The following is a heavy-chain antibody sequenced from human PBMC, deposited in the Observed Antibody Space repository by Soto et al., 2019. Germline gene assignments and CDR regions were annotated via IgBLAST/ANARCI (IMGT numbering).Heavy chain of an antibody. D-gene: IGHD2-15*01. CDR2: IYHSGST. CDR1: GCSTSSGCSS. V-gene: IGHV4-30-2*01. J-gene: IGHJ4*02. Sequence: SLSLACSVSGCSTSSGCSSWSWIRQPPGKGLEWIGYIYHSGSTYYNPSLKSRVTISVDRSKNQFSLKLSSVTAADTAVYYCARDKNRIFDYWGEGTLVTVP. CDR3: ARDKNRIFDY.